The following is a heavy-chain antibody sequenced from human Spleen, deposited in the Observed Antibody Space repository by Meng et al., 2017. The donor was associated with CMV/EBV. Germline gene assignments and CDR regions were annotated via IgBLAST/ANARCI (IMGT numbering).Heavy chain of an antibody. Sequence: EVQLVESGGGVVKPGGSLRLSCAASGFTFSSYSMNWVRQAPGKGLEWVSSISSSSSYIYYADSVKGRFTISRDNAKNSLYLQMNSLRAEDTAVYYCARGGYSSSWYTPNWFDPWGQGTLVTVSS. CDR2: ISSSSSYI. CDR1: GFTFSSYS. CDR3: ARGGYSSSWYTPNWFDP. D-gene: IGHD6-13*01. J-gene: IGHJ5*02. V-gene: IGHV3-21*01.